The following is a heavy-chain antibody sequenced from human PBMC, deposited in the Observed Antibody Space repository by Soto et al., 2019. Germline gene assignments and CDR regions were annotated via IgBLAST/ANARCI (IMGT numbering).Heavy chain of an antibody. CDR2: MNPNSGNS. CDR1: GYTFTSSD. D-gene: IGHD3-10*01. Sequence: QVQLVQSGAEVRKPGASVKVFCRASGYTFTSSDINWVRQATGQGLEWMGWMNPNSGNSGYAQKFQGRVTMTRNTSISTAYMELSSLTSEDTAVYYCARDGVLRGVIIFHDYWGQGNLVTVSS. J-gene: IGHJ4*02. V-gene: IGHV1-8*01. CDR3: ARDGVLRGVIIFHDY.